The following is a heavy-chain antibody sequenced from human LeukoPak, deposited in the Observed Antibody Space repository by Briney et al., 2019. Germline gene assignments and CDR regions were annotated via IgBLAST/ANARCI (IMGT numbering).Heavy chain of an antibody. CDR3: ARQRQQLDLHFGY. Sequence: GESLKISCKGSGYSFTSYWIGWVRQMPGKGLEWMGIIYPGDSDTRYSPPFQGQVTISADKSISTAYLQWSSLKASDTAMYYCARQRQQLDLHFGYWGQGTLVTVSS. CDR2: IYPGDSDT. V-gene: IGHV5-51*01. CDR1: GYSFTSYW. D-gene: IGHD6-13*01. J-gene: IGHJ4*02.